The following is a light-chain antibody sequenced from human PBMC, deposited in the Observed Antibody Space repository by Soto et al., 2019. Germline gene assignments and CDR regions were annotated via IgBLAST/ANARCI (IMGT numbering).Light chain of an antibody. V-gene: IGLV2-14*01. CDR3: SSYTSSTPPDV. J-gene: IGLJ1*01. CDR2: EVS. Sequence: QSVLTQPASVSGSPGQSITISCTGTSSDVGGYNYVSWYQQHPGKAPKVLIYEVSYRPSGVSNRFSGSRSGNAASLAISGLQADDEADYYCSSYTSSTPPDVLGTGTKVTVL. CDR1: SSDVGGYNY.